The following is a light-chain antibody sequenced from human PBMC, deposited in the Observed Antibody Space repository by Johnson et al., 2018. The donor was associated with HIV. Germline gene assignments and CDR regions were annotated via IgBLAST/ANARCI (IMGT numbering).Light chain of an antibody. V-gene: IGLV1-51*02. CDR3: GTWDSSLSAGV. CDR1: TSNVGNNY. Sequence: QSVLTQPPSVSAAPGQEVIISCSGSTSNVGNNYVSWYQQLPGTAPKLLIYENNKRPSGIPDRFSGSKSGTSATLGITGLQTGDEADYYCGTWDSSLSAGVFGTVTKVTVL. J-gene: IGLJ1*01. CDR2: ENN.